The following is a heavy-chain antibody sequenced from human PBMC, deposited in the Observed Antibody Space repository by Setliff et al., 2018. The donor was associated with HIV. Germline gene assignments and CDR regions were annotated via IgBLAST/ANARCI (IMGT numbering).Heavy chain of an antibody. J-gene: IGHJ4*02. CDR1: GFRVTDTY. V-gene: IGHV3-53*01. CDR2: IYKAGKT. Sequence: PGESLRLSCEASGFRVTDTYMAWVRQAPGKGLEWVTLIYKAGKTYYADFVKGRFTIARDDTKNTVSLQMTNLEPGDTAMYYCAKGGYGGAYYVAGYWGQGTKVTVSS. D-gene: IGHD5-18*01. CDR3: AKGGYGGAYYVAGY.